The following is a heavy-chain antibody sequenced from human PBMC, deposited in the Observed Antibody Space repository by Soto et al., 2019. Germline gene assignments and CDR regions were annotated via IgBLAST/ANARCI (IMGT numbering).Heavy chain of an antibody. V-gene: IGHV1-18*01. CDR1: GDTFTSYG. D-gene: IGHD3-10*01. CDR2: ISAYNGNT. Sequence: ASVKVSCKASGDTFTSYGISWVRQAPGQGLEWMGWISAYNGNTNYAQKLQGRVTMTTDTSTSTAYMELRSLRSDDTAVYYCARDYYGSGSYRVGLDPWGQGTLVTVSS. CDR3: ARDYYGSGSYRVGLDP. J-gene: IGHJ5*02.